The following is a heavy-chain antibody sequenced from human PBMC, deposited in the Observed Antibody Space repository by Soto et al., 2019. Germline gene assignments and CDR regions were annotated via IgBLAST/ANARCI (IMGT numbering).Heavy chain of an antibody. CDR2: ISSSSSPI. CDR1: GFTFSDYS. V-gene: IGHV3-48*02. D-gene: IGHD3-10*01. J-gene: IGHJ4*02. CDR3: VRDARTMVRGHYFDH. Sequence: GGSLRLSCAASGFTFSDYSFNWVRQAPGRGLEWVSYISSSSSPIYYADSVEGRFTISRDNAKSSLYLQMNSLRDEDTAVYYCVRDARTMVRGHYFDHWGQGT.